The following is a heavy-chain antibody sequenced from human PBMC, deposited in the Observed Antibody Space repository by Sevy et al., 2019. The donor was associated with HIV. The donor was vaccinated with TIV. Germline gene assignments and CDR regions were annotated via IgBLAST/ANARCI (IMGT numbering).Heavy chain of an antibody. D-gene: IGHD2-15*01. CDR3: ARDLLNIVVVVAATPNYYYGMDV. CDR1: GFTFSSYA. V-gene: IGHV3-30*04. Sequence: GGSLRLSCAASGFTFSSYAMHWVRQAPGKGLEWVAVISYDGSNKYYADSVKGRFTISRDNSKNTLYLQMSSLRAEDTAVYYCARDLLNIVVVVAATPNYYYGMDVWGQGTTVTVSS. J-gene: IGHJ6*02. CDR2: ISYDGSNK.